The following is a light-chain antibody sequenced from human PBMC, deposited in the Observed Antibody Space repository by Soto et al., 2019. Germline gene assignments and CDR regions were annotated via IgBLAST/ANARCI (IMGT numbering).Light chain of an antibody. CDR3: QQYGTAPGT. CDR1: QSISSTQ. Sequence: EIVLAQSPNTLSLSPGERATLSCRARQSISSTQLGWYQQNPGPAPPLLIFGATSRATGIPDWFSGSGSGTDFTLTISGLQPEDFAVYYCQQYGTAPGTFGQGTKVDIK. CDR2: GAT. V-gene: IGKV3-20*01. J-gene: IGKJ1*01.